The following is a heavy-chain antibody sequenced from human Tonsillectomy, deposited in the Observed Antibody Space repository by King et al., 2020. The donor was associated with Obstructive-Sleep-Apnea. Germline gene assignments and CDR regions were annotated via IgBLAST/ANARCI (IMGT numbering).Heavy chain of an antibody. Sequence: VQLVESGGGVVQPGRSLRLSCAASGFTFSNYAMHWVRQAPGKGLEWVAVISYDGSNKYYADSVKGRFTISRDNSKNTLYLQMNSLRAEDTAVYYCARDPFPGIAVAGNGGLFDYWGQGTLVTVSS. CDR3: ARDPFPGIAVAGNGGLFDY. V-gene: IGHV3-30*04. CDR1: GFTFSNYA. CDR2: ISYDGSNK. D-gene: IGHD6-19*01. J-gene: IGHJ4*02.